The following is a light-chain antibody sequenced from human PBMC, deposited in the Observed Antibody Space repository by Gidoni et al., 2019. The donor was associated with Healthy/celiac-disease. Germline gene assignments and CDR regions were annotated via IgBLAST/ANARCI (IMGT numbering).Light chain of an antibody. Sequence: IQMTQSPSAPSLSVGDTVTIPCRASLNIGNWLAWYQQKPGKAPKLLVYKASVLQTGVPLRFSGTGYGTEFTLTINSLQPDDFATYYCQQHNTYWTFGLGTKVEMK. CDR3: QQHNTYWT. CDR1: LNIGNW. V-gene: IGKV1-5*03. J-gene: IGKJ1*01. CDR2: KAS.